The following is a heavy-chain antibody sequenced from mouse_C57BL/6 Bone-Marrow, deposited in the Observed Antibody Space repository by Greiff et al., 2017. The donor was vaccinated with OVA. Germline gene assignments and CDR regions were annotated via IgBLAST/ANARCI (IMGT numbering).Heavy chain of an antibody. J-gene: IGHJ3*01. V-gene: IGHV1-81*01. CDR3: AREGFITAVEEAY. CDR1: GYTFTSYG. Sequence: QVQLKQSGAELARPGASVKLSCKASGYTFTSYGISWVKQRTGQGLEWIGEIYPRSGNTYYNEKFKGKATLTADKSSRTAYMELRSLTTAASAVYFWAREGFITAVEEAYWGRGTLVSVSA. CDR2: IYPRSGNT. D-gene: IGHD1-1*01.